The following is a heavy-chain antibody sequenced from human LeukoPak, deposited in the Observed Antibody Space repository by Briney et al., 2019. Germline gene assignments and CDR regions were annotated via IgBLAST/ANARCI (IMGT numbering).Heavy chain of an antibody. J-gene: IGHJ4*02. CDR3: AKDRSGNFDY. Sequence: PGGSLRLSCAASGFTFSSYGMHWVRRAPGKGLEWVAFVRYDGSNTYYADSVKGRFTISRDNSKNTLYLQMNSLRAEDTAVYYCAKDRSGNFDYWGQGTLVTVSS. CDR2: VRYDGSNT. V-gene: IGHV3-30*02. D-gene: IGHD3-3*01. CDR1: GFTFSSYG.